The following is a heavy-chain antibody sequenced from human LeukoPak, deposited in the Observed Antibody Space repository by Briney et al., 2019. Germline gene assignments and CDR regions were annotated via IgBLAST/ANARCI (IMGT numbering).Heavy chain of an antibody. Sequence: PGGSLRLSCAASGFTDTSNYMSWVRQAPGKGLEWVSVIYTGGTYYADSVKGRFTISRDNSKNTLYLQMNSLRVEDTAVYYCARDDGYFDSWGQGTLVTVSS. J-gene: IGHJ4*02. D-gene: IGHD4-17*01. CDR2: IYTGGT. V-gene: IGHV3-66*01. CDR1: GFTDTSNY. CDR3: ARDDGYFDS.